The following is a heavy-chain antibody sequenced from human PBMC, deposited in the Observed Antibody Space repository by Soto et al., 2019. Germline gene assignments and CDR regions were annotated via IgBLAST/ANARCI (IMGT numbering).Heavy chain of an antibody. CDR2: IYHTGST. CDR1: GYSINNGYY. Sequence: SETLSLTCAVSGYSINNGYYWGWIRQPPGKGLEWSGSIYHTGSTYYNPSLKSRVTTSVDTSKKQFSLKLSSVTAADTAVYYCARRHSSNWYGLDYWGQGTLVTVSS. CDR3: ARRHSSNWYGLDY. D-gene: IGHD6-13*01. J-gene: IGHJ4*02. V-gene: IGHV4-38-2*01.